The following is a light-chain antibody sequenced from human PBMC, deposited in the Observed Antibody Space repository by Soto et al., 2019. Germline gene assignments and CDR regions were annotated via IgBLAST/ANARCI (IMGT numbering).Light chain of an antibody. V-gene: IGKV1-5*03. J-gene: IGKJ1*01. CDR3: QQYNSYSRT. CDR2: KAS. Sequence: DIKMNQSPSTLSASVGDRVTITCRASQSISSWLAWYQQKPGKAPNLLIYKASSLESGVPSRFSGSGSGTEFTLTISSLQPDDFATYYCQQYNSYSRTFGQVTKVDI. CDR1: QSISSW.